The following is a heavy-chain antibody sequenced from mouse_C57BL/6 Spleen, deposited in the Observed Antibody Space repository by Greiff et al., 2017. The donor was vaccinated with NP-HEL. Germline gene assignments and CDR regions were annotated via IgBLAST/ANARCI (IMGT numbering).Heavy chain of an antibody. V-gene: IGHV5-16*01. CDR2: INSDGSST. J-gene: IGHJ4*01. CDR3: AREGYGSSYGNAMDY. Sequence: EVKVVESEGGLVQPGSSMKLSCTASGFTFSDYYMAWVRQVPEKGLEWVANINSDGSSTYYLDSLKSRFILSRDNAKNILYLQMSSLKSEDTATYYCAREGYGSSYGNAMDYWGQGTSVTVSS. CDR1: GFTFSDYY. D-gene: IGHD1-1*01.